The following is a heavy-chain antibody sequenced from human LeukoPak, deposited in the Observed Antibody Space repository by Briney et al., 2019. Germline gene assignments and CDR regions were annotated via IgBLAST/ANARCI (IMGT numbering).Heavy chain of an antibody. CDR1: GGSFSGYY. Sequence: SETLSLTCAVYGGSFSGYYWSWIRQPPGKGLEWIGEINHSGSTNDNPSLKSRVTISVDTSKNQFSLKLSSVTAADTAVYYCARRERYFNRNWFDPWGQGTLVTVSS. D-gene: IGHD3-9*01. CDR3: ARRERYFNRNWFDP. J-gene: IGHJ5*02. CDR2: INHSGST. V-gene: IGHV4-34*01.